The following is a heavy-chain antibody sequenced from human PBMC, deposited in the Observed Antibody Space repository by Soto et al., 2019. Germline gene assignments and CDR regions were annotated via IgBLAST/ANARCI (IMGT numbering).Heavy chain of an antibody. D-gene: IGHD3-22*01. CDR1: GFTFSSYG. Sequence: GGSLRLSCAASGFTFSSYGMHWVRQAPGKGLEWVAVIWYDGSNKYYADSVKGRFTISRDNSKNTLYLQMNSLRAEDTAVYYCARDPTPMNYYDSSGFDYWGQGTLVTVS. CDR2: IWYDGSNK. J-gene: IGHJ4*02. V-gene: IGHV3-33*01. CDR3: ARDPTPMNYYDSSGFDY.